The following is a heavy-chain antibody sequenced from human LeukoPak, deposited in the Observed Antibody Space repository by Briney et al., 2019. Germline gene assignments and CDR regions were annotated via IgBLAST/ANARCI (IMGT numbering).Heavy chain of an antibody. V-gene: IGHV4-38-2*02. CDR3: ARDSGYYDFWSGYFLSATPGGGFDP. D-gene: IGHD3-3*01. J-gene: IGHJ5*02. Sequence: SETLSLTCSVAGYSISSGYYWGWIRQPPGKGLEWIGSISHSGSTYYNPSLKSRVTISVDTSKNHFSLKLSSVTAADTAVYYCARDSGYYDFWSGYFLSATPGGGFDPWGQGTLVTVSS. CDR1: GYSISSGYY. CDR2: ISHSGST.